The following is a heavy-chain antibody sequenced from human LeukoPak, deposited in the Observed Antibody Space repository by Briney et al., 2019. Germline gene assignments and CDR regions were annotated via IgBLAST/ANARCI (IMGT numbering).Heavy chain of an antibody. CDR3: AREIGYSYGSNWFDP. CDR2: IYHSGST. CDR1: GYSISSGYY. Sequence: PSETLSLTCAVSGYSISSGYYWAWIRQPPGKGLEWIGSIYHSGSTYYNPSLKSRVTISVDTSNNQFSLKLSSVTAADTAVYYCAREIGYSYGSNWFDPWGQGTLVTVSS. V-gene: IGHV4-38-2*02. J-gene: IGHJ5*02. D-gene: IGHD5-18*01.